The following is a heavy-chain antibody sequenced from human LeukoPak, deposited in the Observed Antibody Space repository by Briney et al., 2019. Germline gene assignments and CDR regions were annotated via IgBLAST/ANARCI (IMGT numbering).Heavy chain of an antibody. CDR1: GFTFDDYG. J-gene: IGHJ4*02. CDR2: INWNGGST. V-gene: IGHV3-20*04. Sequence: GGSLRLSCAASGFTFDDYGMSWVRQAPGKGLEWVSGINWNGGSTGYADSVKGRFTISRDNSKNTLYLQMNSLRAEDTAVYYCARAEYYDSSGYYDYWGQGTLVTVSS. CDR3: ARAEYYDSSGYYDY. D-gene: IGHD3-22*01.